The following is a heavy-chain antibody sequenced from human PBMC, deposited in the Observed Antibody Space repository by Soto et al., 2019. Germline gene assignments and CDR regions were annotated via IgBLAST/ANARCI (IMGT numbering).Heavy chain of an antibody. D-gene: IGHD3-22*01. CDR2: ISGSGSTV. V-gene: IGHV3-23*01. CDR3: AKVFYYYDSSGYYYFDY. Sequence: GESLKISCAASGFTFSSYAVSWVRQAPGKGPEWISSISGSGSTVYYADSVKGRFTISRDNSKNTLYLQMSSLRAEDTAVYYCAKVFYYYDSSGYYYFDYWGQGTLVTVSS. J-gene: IGHJ4*02. CDR1: GFTFSSYA.